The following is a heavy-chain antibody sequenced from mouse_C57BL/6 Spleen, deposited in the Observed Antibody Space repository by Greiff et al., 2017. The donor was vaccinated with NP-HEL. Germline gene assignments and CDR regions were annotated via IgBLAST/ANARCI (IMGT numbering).Heavy chain of an antibody. J-gene: IGHJ3*01. CDR1: GYTFTSYT. CDR2: INPSSGYT. CDR3: ARSNAGTGFAY. D-gene: IGHD3-3*01. V-gene: IGHV1-4*01. Sequence: QVQLQQSGAELARPGASVKMSCKASGYTFTSYTMHWVKQRPGQGLEWIGYINPSSGYTKYNQKFKDKATLTADKSSSTAHMQLSSLTSEDSAVYYCARSNAGTGFAYWGQGTLVTVSA.